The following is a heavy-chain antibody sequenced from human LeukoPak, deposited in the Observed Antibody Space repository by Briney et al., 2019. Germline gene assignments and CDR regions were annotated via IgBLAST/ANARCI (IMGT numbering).Heavy chain of an antibody. V-gene: IGHV3-48*03. CDR2: ISSSGSTI. CDR1: GFTFSSYE. CDR3: ARVGGGLGHYFDY. Sequence: GGSLRLSCAASGFTFSSYEMNWVRQAPGKGLEWVSYISSSGSTIYYADSVRGRFTISRDNAKNSLYLQINSLRAEDTAVYYCARVGGGLGHYFDYWGQGTLITVSS. J-gene: IGHJ4*02. D-gene: IGHD3/OR15-3a*01.